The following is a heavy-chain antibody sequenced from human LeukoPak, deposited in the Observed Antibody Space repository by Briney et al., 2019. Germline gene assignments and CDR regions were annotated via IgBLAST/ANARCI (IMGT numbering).Heavy chain of an antibody. D-gene: IGHD6-19*01. CDR1: GGTFSSYA. CDR3: AAASSPGYSSGWYYFDY. J-gene: IGHJ4*02. V-gene: IGHV1-69*13. CDR2: IIPIFGTA. Sequence: ASVKVSCKASGGTFSSYAISWVRQAPGQGLEWMGGIIPIFGTANYAQKFQGRVTITADESTSTAYMELSSLRSEDTAVYYCAAASSPGYSSGWYYFDYWGQGTLVTVSS.